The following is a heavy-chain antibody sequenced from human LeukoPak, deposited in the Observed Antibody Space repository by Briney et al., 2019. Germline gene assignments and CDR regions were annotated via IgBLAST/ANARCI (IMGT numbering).Heavy chain of an antibody. CDR2: ISGSGGST. CDR1: GFTFSSYA. CDR3: AKAMAAIVRAGIDY. J-gene: IGHJ4*02. V-gene: IGHV3-23*01. Sequence: GGSLRLSCAASGFTFSSYAMSWVRQAPGKGLEWVSAISGSGGSTYYADSGKGRFTISRDNSKNTLYLQMNSLRAEDTAVYYCAKAMAAIVRAGIDYWGQGTLVTVSS. D-gene: IGHD5-24*01.